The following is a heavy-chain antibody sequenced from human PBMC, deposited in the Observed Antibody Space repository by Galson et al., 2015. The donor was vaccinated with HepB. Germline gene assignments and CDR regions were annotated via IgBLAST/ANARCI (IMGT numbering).Heavy chain of an antibody. D-gene: IGHD3-10*01. CDR3: ARGSDYDSGSYYNVPDH. CDR1: GFTFSSYS. Sequence: ASGFTFSSYSMNWVRQAPGKGLEWVSSISGYGTHIYYADSMRGRFTISRDNAKNSLSLQMNSLRAEDTAVYYCARGSDYDSGSYYNVPDHWGQGTLVTVSS. V-gene: IGHV3-21*01. CDR2: ISGYGTHI. J-gene: IGHJ4*02.